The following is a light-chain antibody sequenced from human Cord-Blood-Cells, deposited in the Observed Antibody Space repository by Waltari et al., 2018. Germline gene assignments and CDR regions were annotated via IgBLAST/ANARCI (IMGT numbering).Light chain of an antibody. CDR2: DVS. CDR3: CSYAGSFTLV. J-gene: IGLJ2*01. V-gene: IGLV2-11*01. Sequence: QSALTQPRSVSGSPGQSVTISCTGTSSDVGGYNYVSWYQQHPGKATNLMIYDVSKRPSGFPVRFVVSKSGNTASLTISGLQAEDEADYYCCSYAGSFTLVFGGGTKLTVL. CDR1: SSDVGGYNY.